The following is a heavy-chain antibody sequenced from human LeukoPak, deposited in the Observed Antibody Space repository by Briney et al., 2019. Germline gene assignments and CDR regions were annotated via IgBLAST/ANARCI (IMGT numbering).Heavy chain of an antibody. D-gene: IGHD5-18*01. J-gene: IGHJ3*02. CDR2: IYSGGST. CDR1: GFTFSSSW. V-gene: IGHV3-53*01. CDR3: ARAGVDTAMVGAFDI. Sequence: GGSLRLSCAASGFTFSSSWMSWVRQAPGKGLEWVSVIYSGGSTYYADSVKGRFTISRDNSKNTLYLQMNSLRAEDTAVYYCARAGVDTAMVGAFDIWGQGTMVTVSS.